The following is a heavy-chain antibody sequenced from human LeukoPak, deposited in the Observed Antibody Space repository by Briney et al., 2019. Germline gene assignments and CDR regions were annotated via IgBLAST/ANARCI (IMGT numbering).Heavy chain of an antibody. J-gene: IGHJ4*02. Sequence: SETLSLTCTVSGGSISHYYWSWIRQPAGKGLEWIGRMYTSGRTNYGPSLRSRVTMSVDTSKNQFSLKLSSVTAADTAVYYCARARETVPIDYWGQGTLVTVSS. CDR2: MYTSGRT. CDR3: ARARETVPIDY. V-gene: IGHV4-4*07. D-gene: IGHD4-11*01. CDR1: GGSISHYY.